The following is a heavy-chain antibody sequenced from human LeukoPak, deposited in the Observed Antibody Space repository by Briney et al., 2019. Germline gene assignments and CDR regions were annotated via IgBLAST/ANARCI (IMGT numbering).Heavy chain of an antibody. Sequence: GGSLRLSCAGSGFTFSSYAMHWVRQAPGKGLEYVSAISSNGGSTYYANSVKGRFTISRDNSKNTLYLQMGSLRAEDMAVYYCARGYDFWSGYPTFGPWGQGTLVTVSS. V-gene: IGHV3-64*01. CDR1: GFTFSSYA. D-gene: IGHD3-3*01. J-gene: IGHJ5*02. CDR3: ARGYDFWSGYPTFGP. CDR2: ISSNGGST.